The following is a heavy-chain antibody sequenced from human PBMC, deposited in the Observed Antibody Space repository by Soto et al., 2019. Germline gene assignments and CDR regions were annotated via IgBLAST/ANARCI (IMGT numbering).Heavy chain of an antibody. Sequence: QVQLQQWGAGLLKPSETLSLTCAVYGGSFSGYYWSWIRQPPGKGLEWIGEINHSGSTNYNPPLKSRVTISVDTSKNQFSLKLSSVTAADTAVYYCARGYSSSWGIWGQGTMVTVSS. J-gene: IGHJ3*02. CDR3: ARGYSSSWGI. V-gene: IGHV4-34*01. CDR2: INHSGST. CDR1: GGSFSGYY. D-gene: IGHD6-13*01.